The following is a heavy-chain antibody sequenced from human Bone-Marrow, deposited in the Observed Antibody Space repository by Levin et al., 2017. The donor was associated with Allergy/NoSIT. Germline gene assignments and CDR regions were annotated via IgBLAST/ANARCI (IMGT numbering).Heavy chain of an antibody. CDR3: ARNYYYDTSGGQYNWFDR. CDR1: GDSLSTSRHF. CDR2: VYSNGNT. V-gene: IGHV4-39*01. J-gene: IGHJ5*02. Sequence: SETLSLTCNVSGDSLSTSRHFWAWVRQPPGQGLEWIGSVYSNGNTYSKSSLKRRLTISIDTSKNQFFLQLKSVTASDTAIYFCARNYYYDTSGGQYNWFDRWGQGTLVSVSS. D-gene: IGHD3-22*01.